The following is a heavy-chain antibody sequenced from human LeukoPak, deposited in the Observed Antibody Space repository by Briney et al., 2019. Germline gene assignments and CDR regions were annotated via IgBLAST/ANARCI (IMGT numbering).Heavy chain of an antibody. CDR2: IWYDGSNK. J-gene: IGHJ4*02. D-gene: IGHD6-6*01. CDR3: ARDSAAARPWYFDY. V-gene: IGHV3-33*01. CDR1: GFTFSSYD. Sequence: PGGSLRLSCAASGFTFSSYDMQWVRQAPGKGLEWVAVIWYDGSNKYYADSVKGRFTISRDNSKNTLYLQMNSLRAEDTAVYYCARDSAAARPWYFDYWGQGTLVTVSS.